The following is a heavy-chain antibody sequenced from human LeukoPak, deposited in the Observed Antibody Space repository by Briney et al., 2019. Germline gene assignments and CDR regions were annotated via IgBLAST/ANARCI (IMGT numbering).Heavy chain of an antibody. CDR3: ARDGASSNWNPRWFDP. CDR1: GGSFSGYY. CDR2: INHSGST. Sequence: SETLSLTCAVYGGSFSGYYWSWIRQPPGKGLEWIGEINHSGSTNYNPSLKSRVTISVDTSKNQFSLKLSSVTAADTAVYYCARDGASSNWNPRWFDPSGQGTLVTVSS. D-gene: IGHD1-20*01. J-gene: IGHJ5*02. V-gene: IGHV4-34*01.